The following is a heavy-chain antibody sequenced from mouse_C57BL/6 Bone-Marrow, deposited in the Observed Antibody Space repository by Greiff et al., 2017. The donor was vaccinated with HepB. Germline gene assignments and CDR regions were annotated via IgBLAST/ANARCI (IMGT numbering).Heavy chain of an antibody. J-gene: IGHJ2*01. Sequence: VQLQQSGAELARPGASVKLSCKASGYTFTSYGISWVKQRTGQGLEWIGEIYPRSGNTYYNEKFKGKATLTADKSSSTASMELRILTSEDSAVYFCARRLPYYFDYWGQGTTLTVSS. CDR3: ARRLPYYFDY. V-gene: IGHV1-81*01. CDR2: IYPRSGNT. CDR1: GYTFTSYG.